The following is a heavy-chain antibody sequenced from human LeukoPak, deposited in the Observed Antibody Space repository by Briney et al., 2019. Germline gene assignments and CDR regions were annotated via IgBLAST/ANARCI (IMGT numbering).Heavy chain of an antibody. CDR2: INWNGGST. CDR3: ARGQNYYGSGSQTFDI. D-gene: IGHD3-10*01. J-gene: IGHJ3*02. V-gene: IGHV3-20*04. CDR1: GFTFDDYG. Sequence: RTGGSLRLSCAASGFTFDDYGMSWVRQAPGKGLEWVSGINWNGGSTGYADSVKGRFSISRDNAKNSLYLQVSSLRAEDTAWYYCARGQNYYGSGSQTFDIWGQGTMVTVSS.